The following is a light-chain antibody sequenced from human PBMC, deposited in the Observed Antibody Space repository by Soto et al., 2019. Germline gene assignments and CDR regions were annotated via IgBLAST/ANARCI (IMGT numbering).Light chain of an antibody. V-gene: IGLV1-51*02. J-gene: IGLJ3*02. Sequence: QSVLTQPPSVSAAPGQKVTISCSGSTSNIGNNFVSWYQQLPGTAPRLLIYENNKRPSGIPDRFSASASGASATLAITGLQTGDEADYYCGTWYTSLVGWVFGGGTKLTVL. CDR3: GTWYTSLVGWV. CDR1: TSNIGNNF. CDR2: ENN.